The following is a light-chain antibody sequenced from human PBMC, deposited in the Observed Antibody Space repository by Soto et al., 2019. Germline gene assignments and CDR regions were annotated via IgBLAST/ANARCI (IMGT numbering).Light chain of an antibody. CDR2: DAS. J-gene: IGKJ1*01. V-gene: IGKV3-15*01. CDR1: QSVNNY. CDR3: QQNKDWPGT. Sequence: EIVMTQSPATLSVSPGERATLSCRASQSVNNYLAWYRQKPGQAPRLLIYDASTRAAGIPVRFSASGSGTEFTLTISSLQSEDFGVYYCQQNKDWPGTFGQGTKVDIK.